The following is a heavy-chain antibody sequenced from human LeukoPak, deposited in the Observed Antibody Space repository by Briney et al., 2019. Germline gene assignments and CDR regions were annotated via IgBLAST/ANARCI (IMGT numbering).Heavy chain of an antibody. D-gene: IGHD1-26*01. CDR1: GGSISSYH. Sequence: SETLSLTCTVSGGSISSYHWSWIRQPAGKGLEWIGRIYTSGSTNYNPSLKSRVTMSVDTSKNQFSLKLSSVTAADTAVYYCARSGELPSDAFDIWGQGTMVTVSS. J-gene: IGHJ3*02. CDR3: ARSGELPSDAFDI. CDR2: IYTSGST. V-gene: IGHV4-4*07.